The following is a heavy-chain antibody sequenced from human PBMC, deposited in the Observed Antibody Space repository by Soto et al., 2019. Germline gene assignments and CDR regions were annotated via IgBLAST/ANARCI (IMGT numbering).Heavy chain of an antibody. CDR1: GFTFSTYW. CDR3: ARDLSWGSNWYYYMDV. D-gene: IGHD7-27*01. Sequence: EVQLVESGGGLVQPGGSLRLSCAASGFTFSTYWMNWVRQAPGKGLEWVANIKEDGSEEYYVDSVKGRFTISRDNAKNSLFLDMNSLRAEDTAVYYCARDLSWGSNWYYYMDVWGKGTTVTVSS. V-gene: IGHV3-7*01. J-gene: IGHJ6*03. CDR2: IKEDGSEE.